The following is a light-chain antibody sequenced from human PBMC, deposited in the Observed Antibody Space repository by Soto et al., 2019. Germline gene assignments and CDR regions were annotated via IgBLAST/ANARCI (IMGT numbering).Light chain of an antibody. CDR1: QTVSSY. J-gene: IGKJ4*01. Sequence: EIVLTQSPATLSLSPGERATLSCRASQTVSSYLAWYQQKPGQAPRLLIYDASNRATGIPARFTGSASGTDFTLTISSLEPEDFAVYYCQQRSNWPLTFGGGNKVEIK. CDR3: QQRSNWPLT. V-gene: IGKV3-11*01. CDR2: DAS.